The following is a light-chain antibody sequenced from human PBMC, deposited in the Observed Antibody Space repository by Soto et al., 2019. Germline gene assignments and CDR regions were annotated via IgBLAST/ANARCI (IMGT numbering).Light chain of an antibody. CDR2: ELS. CDR3: MENKQHPYI. Sequence: TQSPLSLSTTPGQPTYISCKSSQSLLDTNGKTYLYWYQKKPGKPPQPLIYELSKRFSGVPDRFSGSGSGTDFTLNISRVVAEDVGVFYCMENKQHPYIFGQGTKVDIK. V-gene: IGKV2D-29*01. CDR1: QSLLDTNGKTY. J-gene: IGKJ2*01.